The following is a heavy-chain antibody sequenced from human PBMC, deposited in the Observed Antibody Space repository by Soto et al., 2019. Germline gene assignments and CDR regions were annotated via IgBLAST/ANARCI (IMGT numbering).Heavy chain of an antibody. V-gene: IGHV5-51*01. CDR3: ARSLSVLRFLEWLSQGNAFDI. CDR1: GYSFTSYW. Sequence: PGESLKISCKGSGYSFTSYWIGWVRQMPVKGLEWMGIIYPGDSDTRYSPSFQGQVTISADKSISTAYLQWSSLKASDTAMYYCARSLSVLRFLEWLSQGNAFDIWGQGTMVTVSS. CDR2: IYPGDSDT. J-gene: IGHJ3*02. D-gene: IGHD3-3*01.